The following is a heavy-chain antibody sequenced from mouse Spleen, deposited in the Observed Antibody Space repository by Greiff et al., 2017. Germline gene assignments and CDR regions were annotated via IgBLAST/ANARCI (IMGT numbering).Heavy chain of an antibody. D-gene: IGHD2-1*01. V-gene: IGHV2-5*01. CDR1: GFSLTSYG. CDR3: AILYYGNYNYAMDY. Sequence: QVQLKESGPGLVQPSQSLSITCTVSGFSLTSYGVHWVRQSPGKGLEWLGVIWRGGSTDYNAAFMSRLSITKDNSKSQVFFKMNSLQADDTAIYYCAILYYGNYNYAMDYWGQGTSVTVSS. J-gene: IGHJ4*01. CDR2: IWRGGST.